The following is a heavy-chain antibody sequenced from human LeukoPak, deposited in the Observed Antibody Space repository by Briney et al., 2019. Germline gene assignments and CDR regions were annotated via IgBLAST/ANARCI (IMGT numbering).Heavy chain of an antibody. CDR3: AKSYNGYESKPDY. Sequence: GGSLRLSCVASGFTFSSYAMHWVRQAPGQGLEWVAFISYDGSNKYYADSVKGRFTISRDNSKITLYLQMNSLRAEDTAVYYCAKSYNGYESKPDYWGQGTLVTVSS. V-gene: IGHV3-30-3*02. D-gene: IGHD5-12*01. CDR2: ISYDGSNK. J-gene: IGHJ4*02. CDR1: GFTFSSYA.